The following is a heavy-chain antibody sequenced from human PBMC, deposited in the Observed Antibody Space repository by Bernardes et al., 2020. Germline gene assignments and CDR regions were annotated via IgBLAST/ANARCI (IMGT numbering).Heavy chain of an antibody. CDR2: ISASGRYT. V-gene: IGHV3-23*01. CDR3: AKDSGATGHGPFDY. Sequence: GGSLRLSRAASGFTFSDSAMNWVRQTPGKGLEWVSSISASGRYTYYTDSVKGRFTISRDNSRSTSFLQMHSLRAEDTATYYCAKDSGATGHGPFDYWGQGALVTVSS. D-gene: IGHD1-26*01. J-gene: IGHJ4*02. CDR1: GFTFSDSA.